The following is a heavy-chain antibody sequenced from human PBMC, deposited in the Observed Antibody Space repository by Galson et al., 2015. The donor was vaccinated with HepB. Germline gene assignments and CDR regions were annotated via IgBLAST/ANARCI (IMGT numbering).Heavy chain of an antibody. CDR1: GFSFSGYG. V-gene: IGHV3-30*03. CDR2: ISYDGSRK. D-gene: IGHD1-7*01. J-gene: IGHJ4*02. Sequence: SLRLSCAASGFSFSGYGMHWVRQAPGKGLEWVALISYDGSRKYYPDSVKGRYTISRDNSRNTLYLQMNSLKTEDTAVYFCTSGNFDGPFDHWGQGSRVTVSS. CDR3: TSGNFDGPFDH.